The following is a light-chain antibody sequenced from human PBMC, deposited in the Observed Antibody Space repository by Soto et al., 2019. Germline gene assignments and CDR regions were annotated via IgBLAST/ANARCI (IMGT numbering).Light chain of an antibody. CDR2: HAS. V-gene: IGKV1-5*01. CDR1: QSIGNW. Sequence: QMTQSPSTLSASVGDRVTITCRASQSIGNWLAWYQQKPGMAPNLLIYHASRLESGVPSRFSGSGSGTEFTLTISSLQPDDFATYYCQQYNNYSWTFGQGTKVEIK. J-gene: IGKJ1*01. CDR3: QQYNNYSWT.